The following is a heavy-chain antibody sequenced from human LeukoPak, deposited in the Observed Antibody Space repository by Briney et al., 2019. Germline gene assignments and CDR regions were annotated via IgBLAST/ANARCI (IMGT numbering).Heavy chain of an antibody. J-gene: IGHJ5*01. Sequence: SETLSLTCTVSGGSISSYYWSWIRQPPGKGLEWIGYIYYSGSTNYNPSLKSRVTISVDTSKNQFSLKLSSVTAADTAVYYCARGGQYYDFWGGYYPNWFDSWGQGTLVTVSS. V-gene: IGHV4-59*01. CDR3: ARGGQYYDFWGGYYPNWFDS. CDR1: GGSISSYY. D-gene: IGHD3-3*01. CDR2: IYYSGST.